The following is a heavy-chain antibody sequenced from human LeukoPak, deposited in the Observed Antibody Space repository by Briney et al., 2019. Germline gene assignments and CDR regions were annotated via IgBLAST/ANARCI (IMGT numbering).Heavy chain of an antibody. V-gene: IGHV3-53*01. J-gene: IGHJ5*02. CDR1: GFTVSSNY. CDR3: ATYRQVLLPFEA. Sequence: GGSLRLSCAASGFTVSSNYMSWVRQAPGKGLEWVSIIYSGGSTFYADSVKGRFTISRDNSKNTLYLQMNSLRAEDTAIYYCATYRQVLLPFEAWGQGTLVTVSA. CDR2: IYSGGST. D-gene: IGHD5-12*01.